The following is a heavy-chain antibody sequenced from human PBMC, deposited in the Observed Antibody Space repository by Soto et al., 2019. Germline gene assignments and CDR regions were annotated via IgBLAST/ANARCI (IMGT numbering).Heavy chain of an antibody. V-gene: IGHV3-72*01. CDR1: GFSFSDYY. CDR3: AREGSSSGPDYEY. Sequence: EVQLVESGGGLVQPGGSLRLSCAASGFSFSDYYINWVRQAPGKGLEWVGRTRNKASSYTTDYAAFVKGRFTISRDDSKNLIYLQMNSLKPEDTAVYYCAREGSSSGPDYEYWGQGTLVTGSS. J-gene: IGHJ4*02. CDR2: TRNKASSYTT. D-gene: IGHD3-22*01.